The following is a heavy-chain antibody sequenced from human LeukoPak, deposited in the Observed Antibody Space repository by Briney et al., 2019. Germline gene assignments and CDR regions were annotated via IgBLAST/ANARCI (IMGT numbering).Heavy chain of an antibody. CDR1: GGSISSYY. CDR2: IYYSGST. Sequence: SETLSLTCTVSGGSISSYYWSWIRQPPGKGLEWIGYIYYSGSTNYNPSLKSRVTISVDTSKNQFSLKLSSVTAADTAVYYCAILPNQWLVPDYWGQGTLVTVSS. D-gene: IGHD6-19*01. J-gene: IGHJ4*02. CDR3: AILPNQWLVPDY. V-gene: IGHV4-59*01.